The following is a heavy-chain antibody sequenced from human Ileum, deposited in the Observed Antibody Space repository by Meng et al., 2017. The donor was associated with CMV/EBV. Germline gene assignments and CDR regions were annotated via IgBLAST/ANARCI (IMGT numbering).Heavy chain of an antibody. CDR3: SGGDY. J-gene: IGHJ4*02. Sequence: ASVKVSCKASGYTFTSYYMHWVRQAPGQGLEWMGWIAPRSGDTSYAEKFRGRVTMTRDTSISTAYMELSSLVSDDTAVYYCSGGDYWAQGTLVTVSS. V-gene: IGHV1-2*02. CDR1: GYTFTSYY. D-gene: IGHD3-16*01. CDR2: IAPRSGDT.